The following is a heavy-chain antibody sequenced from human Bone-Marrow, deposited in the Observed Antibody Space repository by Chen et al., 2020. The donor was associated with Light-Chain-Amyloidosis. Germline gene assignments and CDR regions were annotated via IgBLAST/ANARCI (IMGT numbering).Heavy chain of an antibody. Sequence: QVQLIQSGAEVKKPGSSVKVSCKASGGTFSPCAISWVRQAPGQGFEWMGGITPIFGRANYAQNFQGRVTITADESTRTAYMELKGLRFEDTAVYYCAREYNWNGYFYGLDVWGQGTTVIVSS. CDR3: AREYNWNGYFYGLDV. CDR1: GGTFSPCA. J-gene: IGHJ6*02. D-gene: IGHD1-1*01. V-gene: IGHV1-69*01. CDR2: ITPIFGRA.